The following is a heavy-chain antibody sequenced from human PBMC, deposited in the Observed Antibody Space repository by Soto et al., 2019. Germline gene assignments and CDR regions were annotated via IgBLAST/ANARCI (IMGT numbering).Heavy chain of an antibody. CDR2: IDGIGSST. V-gene: IGHV3-23*01. Sequence: EVQLLESGGGLVQPGRSLRLSCAASGFNFSNYGMKWVRQAPGKGLEWVSGIDGIGSSTYYADSVKGRFTISRDNSKNTLFLQMNSLRAEDTALYYCAGGLDYWGQGTLVTVSS. CDR1: GFNFSNYG. J-gene: IGHJ4*02. D-gene: IGHD2-15*01. CDR3: AGGLDY.